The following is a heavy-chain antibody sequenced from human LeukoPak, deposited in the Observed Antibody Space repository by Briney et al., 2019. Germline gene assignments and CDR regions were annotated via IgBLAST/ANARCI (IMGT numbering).Heavy chain of an antibody. CDR3: ASLPANWNYSPLDY. CDR1: GFTFSSYG. D-gene: IGHD1-7*01. Sequence: PGGSLRLSCAASGFTFSSYGMHWVRQGPGKGLEWVSVIWYDGSNKYYADSVKGRLTISRDNSKNTLYLQMNSLRAEDTAVYYCASLPANWNYSPLDYWGQGTLVTVSS. V-gene: IGHV3-33*01. J-gene: IGHJ4*02. CDR2: IWYDGSNK.